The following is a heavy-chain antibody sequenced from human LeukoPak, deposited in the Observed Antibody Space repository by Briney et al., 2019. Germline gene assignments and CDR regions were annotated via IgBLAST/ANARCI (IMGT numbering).Heavy chain of an antibody. D-gene: IGHD1-26*01. CDR2: IHSSGGS. Sequence: SETLSLTCTVSGASISNYYWSWIRQTPEKGLEWMGHIHSSGGSSYYPSLKSRLTLSIDTSRNQLSPKLPSVTAADTAVYFCARLGSYHDFWGQGALVTVSS. CDR1: GASISNYY. V-gene: IGHV4-4*09. CDR3: ARLGSYHDF. J-gene: IGHJ4*02.